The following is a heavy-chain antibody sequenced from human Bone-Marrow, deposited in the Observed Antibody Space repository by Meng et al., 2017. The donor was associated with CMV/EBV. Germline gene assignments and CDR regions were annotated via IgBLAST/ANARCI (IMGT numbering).Heavy chain of an antibody. CDR1: GYTFTDYY. Sequence: ASVKVSCKASGYTFTDYYMHWVRQAPGQGLEWMGWINPNSGGTNYAQKFQGRVTMTRDTSISTAYMELSRLRSDDTAVYYCASGRLLWGVNANWFDPWGQGTLVTVSS. CDR3: ASGRLLWGVNANWFDP. CDR2: INPNSGGT. D-gene: IGHD3-16*01. V-gene: IGHV1-2*02. J-gene: IGHJ5*02.